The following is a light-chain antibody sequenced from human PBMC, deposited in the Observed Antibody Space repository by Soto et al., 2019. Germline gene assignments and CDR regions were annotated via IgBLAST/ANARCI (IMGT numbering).Light chain of an antibody. J-gene: IGKJ1*01. CDR3: QQYGSSPRT. Sequence: EIVLTQSPGTLSLLPGERATVSCRASQSVSSSYLAWYQQKPGQAPRLLIYGASSRATGIPDRFSGSGSGTDFTLTISRLEPEDFAVYYCQQYGSSPRTFGQGTKVDIK. CDR1: QSVSSSY. CDR2: GAS. V-gene: IGKV3-20*01.